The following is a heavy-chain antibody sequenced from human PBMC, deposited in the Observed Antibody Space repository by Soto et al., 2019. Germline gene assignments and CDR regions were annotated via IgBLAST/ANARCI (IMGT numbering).Heavy chain of an antibody. CDR1: GGTFSSYT. J-gene: IGHJ3*02. Sequence: QVQLVQSGAEVKKPGSSVKVSCKASGGTFSSYTISWVQQAPGEGLEWMGRIIPILGIANYAQKFQGRVTITADKSTSTAYMELSSLRSEDTAVYYCAIRPITGTRDDAFDIWGQGTMVTVSS. CDR3: AIRPITGTRDDAFDI. V-gene: IGHV1-69*02. D-gene: IGHD1-7*01. CDR2: IIPILGIA.